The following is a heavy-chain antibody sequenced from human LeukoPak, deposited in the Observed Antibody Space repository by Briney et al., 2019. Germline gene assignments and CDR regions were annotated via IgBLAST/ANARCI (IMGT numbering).Heavy chain of an antibody. CDR1: GFAFSRSG. D-gene: IGHD3-9*01. CDR2: ISPGSSSR. V-gene: IGHV3-48*02. J-gene: IGHJ4*02. Sequence: GGSLRLSCVASGFAFSRSGMNWVRQAPGKGLECLSCISPGSSSRHYADSMKGRLIISRDNAKNSLYLQMNSLTDEDTAVYYCARDIPGALTGFCRGFDYWGQGTPVTVSS. CDR3: ARDIPGALTGFCRGFDY.